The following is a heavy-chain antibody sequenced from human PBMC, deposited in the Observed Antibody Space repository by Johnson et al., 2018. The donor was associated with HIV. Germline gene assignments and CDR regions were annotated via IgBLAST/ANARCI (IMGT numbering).Heavy chain of an antibody. V-gene: IGHV3-33*08. CDR3: AREGAWEVRPGAFDI. D-gene: IGHD1-26*01. CDR2: IWYDGDKK. CDR1: GFTFSSYW. J-gene: IGHJ3*02. Sequence: QVQLVESGGGLVQPGGSLRLSCAASGFTFSSYWMSWVRQAPGMGLEWVATIWYDGDKKFHSDSVSGRFTISRDNSKNTLYLEMNSLRVEDTAVYYCAREGAWEVRPGAFDIWGQGTMVTVSS.